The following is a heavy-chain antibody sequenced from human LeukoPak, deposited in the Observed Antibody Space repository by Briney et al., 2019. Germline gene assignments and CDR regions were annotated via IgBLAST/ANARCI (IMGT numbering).Heavy chain of an antibody. V-gene: IGHV4-4*02. Sequence: SGTLSLTCGVSGGSITSTNWWSWIRQPPGKGLEWIGEINHSGSTNYNPSLKSRVTISVDTSKNQFSLKLSSVTAADTAVYYCASCSGGSCHYFDYWGQGTLVTVSS. CDR3: ASCSGGSCHYFDY. D-gene: IGHD2-15*01. CDR1: GGSITSTNW. J-gene: IGHJ4*02. CDR2: INHSGST.